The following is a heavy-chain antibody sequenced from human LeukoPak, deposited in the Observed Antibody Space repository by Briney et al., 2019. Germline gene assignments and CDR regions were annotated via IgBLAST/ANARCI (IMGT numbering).Heavy chain of an antibody. Sequence: SVKVSCKASGGTFSSYAISWVRQAPGQGLEWMGGIIPIFGTANYAQKFQGRVTITADESTSTAYMELSSLRSEDTAVYYCAAAMSQIAVAGTGTDYWGQGTLVTVSS. CDR2: IIPIFGTA. CDR1: GGTFSSYA. D-gene: IGHD6-19*01. CDR3: AAAMSQIAVAGTGTDY. V-gene: IGHV1-69*01. J-gene: IGHJ4*02.